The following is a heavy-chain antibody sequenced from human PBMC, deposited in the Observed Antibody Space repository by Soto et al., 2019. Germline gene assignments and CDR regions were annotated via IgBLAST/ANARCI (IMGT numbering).Heavy chain of an antibody. J-gene: IGHJ3*02. V-gene: IGHV1-2*02. CDR2: INPATGAA. CDR3: ARGGGVGVAGSAAFDM. CDR1: GYPVTAYY. Sequence: QLHLVQSGAVVKKPGASVTVSCSASGYPVTAYYMHWVRQAPGRGLEWMGGINPATGAAKYTQTFQGGVPLTRDTSPSTVFLELSGLTSGDTAVFYCARGGGVGVAGSAAFDMWGQGTLVTVSS. D-gene: IGHD3-3*01.